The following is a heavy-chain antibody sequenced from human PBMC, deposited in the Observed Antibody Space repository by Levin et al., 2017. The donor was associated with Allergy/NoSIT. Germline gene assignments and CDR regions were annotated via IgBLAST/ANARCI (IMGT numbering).Heavy chain of an antibody. D-gene: IGHD4-17*01. J-gene: IGHJ3*02. CDR1: GGSFGGYY. CDR3: AVFSLRYGAFDI. CDR2: ISHRGFT. Sequence: SETLSLTCAVYGGSFGGYYWNWIRQSPGKGLEWIGEISHRGFTTYNPSLESRVTMSVDTSRNQFSVRLNSVTAADTAMYYCAVFSLRYGAFDIWGQGTMVTVSS. V-gene: IGHV4-34*01.